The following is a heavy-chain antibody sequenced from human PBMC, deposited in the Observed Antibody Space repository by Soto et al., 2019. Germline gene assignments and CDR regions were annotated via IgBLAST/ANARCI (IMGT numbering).Heavy chain of an antibody. Sequence: GESLKISCKGSGYSFTIYWISWVRQMPGKGLEWMGRIDPSDSYTNYSPSFQGHVTISADKSISTAYLQWSSLKASDTAMYYCXRRHGYSGYGPPDAFDIWGQGTMVTVSS. CDR2: IDPSDSYT. D-gene: IGHD5-12*01. CDR3: XRRHGYSGYGPPDAFDI. CDR1: GYSFTIYW. J-gene: IGHJ3*02. V-gene: IGHV5-10-1*01.